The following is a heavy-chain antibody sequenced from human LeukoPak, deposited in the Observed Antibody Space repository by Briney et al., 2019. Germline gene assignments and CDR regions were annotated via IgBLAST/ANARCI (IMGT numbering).Heavy chain of an antibody. J-gene: IGHJ4*02. CDR2: ISGSGGST. CDR3: AKDPGYSSGWIDY. CDR1: GFTFSSYV. D-gene: IGHD6-19*01. V-gene: IGHV3-23*01. Sequence: GGSLRLSCAASGFTFSSYVMSWVRQAPGKGLEWVSAISGSGGSTYYADSVKGRFTISRDNSKNTLYLQMNSLRAEDTAVYYCAKDPGYSSGWIDYWGQGTLVTVSS.